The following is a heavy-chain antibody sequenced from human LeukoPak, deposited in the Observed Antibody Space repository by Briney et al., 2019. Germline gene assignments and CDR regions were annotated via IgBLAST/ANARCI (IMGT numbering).Heavy chain of an antibody. Sequence: ASVKVSCKASGYTFTGYYMHWVRQAPGQGLEWMGRINPNSGGTNYAQKFQGRVTITRDTSISTAYMELSRLRSDDTAVYYCARNVRAAAGIYYFDYWGQGTLVTVSS. CDR1: GYTFTGYY. J-gene: IGHJ4*02. V-gene: IGHV1-2*06. CDR3: ARNVRAAAGIYYFDY. CDR2: INPNSGGT. D-gene: IGHD6-13*01.